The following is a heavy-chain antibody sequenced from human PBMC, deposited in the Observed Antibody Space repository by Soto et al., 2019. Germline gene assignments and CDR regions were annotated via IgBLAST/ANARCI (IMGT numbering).Heavy chain of an antibody. V-gene: IGHV1-24*01. D-gene: IGHD3-3*01. J-gene: IGHJ5*02. CDR2: FDPEDGET. CDR3: ATDLLRSGYYWFDP. CDR1: GYTLTELS. Sequence: ASVKVSCKVSGYTLTELSMHWVRQAPGKGLEWMGGFDPEDGETIYAQKFQGRVTMTEDTSTDTAYMELSSLRSEDTAVYYCATDLLRSGYYWFDPWGQGTLVTVSS.